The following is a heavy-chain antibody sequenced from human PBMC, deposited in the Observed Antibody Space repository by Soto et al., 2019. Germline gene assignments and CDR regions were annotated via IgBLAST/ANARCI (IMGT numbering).Heavy chain of an antibody. CDR1: GGTFSSYA. Sequence: ASVKVSCKASGGTFSSYAISWVRQAPGQGHEWMGGIIPIFGTANYAQKFQGRVTITADESTSTAYMELSSLRSEDTAVYYCARDPRYCISTSCYYYYYYGMDVLGQGTTVTVSS. D-gene: IGHD2-2*01. CDR2: IIPIFGTA. V-gene: IGHV1-69*13. CDR3: ARDPRYCISTSCYYYYYYGMDV. J-gene: IGHJ6*02.